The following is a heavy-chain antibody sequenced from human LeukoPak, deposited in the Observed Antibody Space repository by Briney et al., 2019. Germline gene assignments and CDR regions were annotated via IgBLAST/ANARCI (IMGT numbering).Heavy chain of an antibody. Sequence: KSSETLSLTCTVSGTSISGSNYYWAWIRQPAGKELEWIGRIYFSGSTNYNPSLKSRVSLSVHTSRNQFSLKLNSVTAADTAVYYCARYDYDANFDLWGQGTLVIVST. D-gene: IGHD4/OR15-4a*01. CDR1: GTSISGSNYY. V-gene: IGHV4-61*02. CDR2: IYFSGST. J-gene: IGHJ4*02. CDR3: ARYDYDANFDL.